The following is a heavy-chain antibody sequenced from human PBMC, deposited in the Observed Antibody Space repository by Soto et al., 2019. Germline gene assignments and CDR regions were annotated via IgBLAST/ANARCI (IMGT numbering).Heavy chain of an antibody. CDR1: GGSFSGYY. V-gene: IGHV4-34*01. Sequence: SETLSLTCAVYGGSFSGYYWSWSRQPPGKGLEWIGEINHSGSTNYNPSLKSRVTISVDTSKNQFSLKLSSVTAADTAVYYCARGGVAVAGSAYYGMDVWGQGTTVTVSS. CDR3: ARGGVAVAGSAYYGMDV. J-gene: IGHJ6*02. D-gene: IGHD6-19*01. CDR2: INHSGST.